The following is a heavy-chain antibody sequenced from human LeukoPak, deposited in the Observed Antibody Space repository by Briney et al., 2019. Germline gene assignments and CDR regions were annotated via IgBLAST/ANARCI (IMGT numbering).Heavy chain of an antibody. V-gene: IGHV4-4*07. Sequence: SETLSLTCTVSGGSISSYYWSWIRQPAGKGLEWIGRIYTSGSTDYNPSLKSRVTMSVDTSKNQFSLKLSSVTAADTAVYYCARDLIVPVGLTGSGSYSTDYWGQGTLVTVSS. CDR1: GGSISSYY. CDR2: IYTSGST. D-gene: IGHD3-10*01. CDR3: ARDLIVPVGLTGSGSYSTDY. J-gene: IGHJ4*02.